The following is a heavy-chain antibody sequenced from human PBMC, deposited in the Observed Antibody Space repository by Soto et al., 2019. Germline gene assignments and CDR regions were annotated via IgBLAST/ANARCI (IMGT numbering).Heavy chain of an antibody. V-gene: IGHV4-31*03. CDR3: ARTEKDKYTYYYYYYMDV. Sequence: PSETLSLTCTFSGGSISSGGYYWSWIRQHPGKGLEWIGYIYYSGSTYYNPSLKSRVTISVDTSKNQFSLKLSSVTAADTAVYYCARTEKDKYTYYYYYYMDVWGKGTTVTVSS. J-gene: IGHJ6*03. CDR2: IYYSGST. D-gene: IGHD2-15*01. CDR1: GGSISSGGYY.